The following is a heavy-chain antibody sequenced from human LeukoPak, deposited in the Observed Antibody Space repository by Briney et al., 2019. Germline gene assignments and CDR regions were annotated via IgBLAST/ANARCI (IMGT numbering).Heavy chain of an antibody. V-gene: IGHV3-21*01. CDR1: GFTFSSYS. J-gene: IGHJ4*02. D-gene: IGHD5-12*01. CDR2: ISSSSSYI. CDR3: ARDQGLRDFDY. Sequence: GGSLRLSCAASGFTFSSYSMNWVRQAPGKGLEWVSYISSSSSYIYYADSVKGRFTISRDNAKNSLYLQMNSLRAEDTAVYYCARDQGLRDFDYWGQGTLVTVSS.